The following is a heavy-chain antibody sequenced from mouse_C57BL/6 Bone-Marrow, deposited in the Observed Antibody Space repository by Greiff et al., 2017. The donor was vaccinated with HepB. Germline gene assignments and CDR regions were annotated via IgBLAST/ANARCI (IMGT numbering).Heavy chain of an antibody. Sequence: VQLQQPGAELVKPGASVKLSCKASGYTFTSYWMHWVKQRPGQGLEWIGMIHPNSGSTNYNEKFKSKATLTVDKSSSTAYMQLSSLTSEDSAVYYCAREKILSYCIDNWGQGTTLTVSS. V-gene: IGHV1-64*01. CDR2: IHPNSGST. CDR3: AREKILSYCIDN. CDR1: GYTFTSYW. J-gene: IGHJ2*01. D-gene: IGHD2-10*01.